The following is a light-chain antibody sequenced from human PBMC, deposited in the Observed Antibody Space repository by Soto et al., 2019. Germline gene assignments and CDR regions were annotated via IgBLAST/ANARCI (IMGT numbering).Light chain of an antibody. Sequence: EIVLTQSPGILSLSPGEGATLSCRASQSVSSSNLAWYQQKPGQAPRLLIYGASNRATGIPDRFSGSGSGTDFTLTISRLEPEDFAVYYCQQYGSSGTFGQGTKVDIK. V-gene: IGKV3-20*01. CDR3: QQYGSSGT. CDR2: GAS. CDR1: QSVSSSN. J-gene: IGKJ1*01.